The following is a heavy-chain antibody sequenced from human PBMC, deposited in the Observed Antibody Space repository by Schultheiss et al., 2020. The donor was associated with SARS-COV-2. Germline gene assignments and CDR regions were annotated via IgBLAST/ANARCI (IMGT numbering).Heavy chain of an antibody. J-gene: IGHJ6*02. CDR2: ISYDGSNK. V-gene: IGHV3-30-3*01. D-gene: IGHD6-13*01. Sequence: GGSLRLSCAASGFTFSSYAMRWVRQAPGKGLEWVAVISYDGSNKYYADSVKGRFTISRDNSKNTLYLQMNSLRAEDTAVYYCARVGERSSSSYYYYGMDVWGQGTTVTVSS. CDR3: ARVGERSSSSYYYYGMDV. CDR1: GFTFSSYA.